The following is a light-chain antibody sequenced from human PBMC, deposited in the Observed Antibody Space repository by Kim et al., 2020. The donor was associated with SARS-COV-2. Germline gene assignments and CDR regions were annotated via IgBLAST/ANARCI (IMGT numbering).Light chain of an antibody. CDR2: QDS. V-gene: IGLV3-1*01. J-gene: IGLJ1*01. Sequence: SPGQTASITCSGDKLGDKYACRYQQTPGQSPVLVIYQDSKRPSGIPERFSGSNSGNTATLTISGTQAMDEADYYCQAWDSSTAYYVFGTGTKVTVL. CDR1: KLGDKY. CDR3: QAWDSSTAYYV.